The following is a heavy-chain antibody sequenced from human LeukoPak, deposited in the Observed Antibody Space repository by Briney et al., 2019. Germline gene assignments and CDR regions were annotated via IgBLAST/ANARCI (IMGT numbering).Heavy chain of an antibody. CDR2: INHSGST. CDR1: GGSFSGYY. D-gene: IGHD2-2*01. V-gene: IGHV4-34*01. CDR3: ARGGPSVPFDY. J-gene: IGHJ4*02. Sequence: SETLSLTCAVYGGSFSGYYWSWIRQPPGKGLEWVGEINHSGSTNYNPSLKSRVTISVDKSKNQFSLKLSSVTAADTAVYYCARGGPSVPFDYWGQGTLVTVSS.